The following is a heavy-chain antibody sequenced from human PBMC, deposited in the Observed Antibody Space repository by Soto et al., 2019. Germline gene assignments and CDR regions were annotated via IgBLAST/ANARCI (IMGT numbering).Heavy chain of an antibody. CDR3: VKSGYNYHALDY. V-gene: IGHV3-11*06. CDR2: SSNSGSFT. J-gene: IGHJ4*02. CDR1: GFTLSDHY. Sequence: GGSLRLSCTASGFTLSDHYMSWISQDPGKGLEWIGYSSNSGSFTRYADSVEGRFSISRDNSQNYLYLQINSLRGDDTAIYYCVKSGYNYHALDYWGQGTPVTVSS. D-gene: IGHD1-1*01.